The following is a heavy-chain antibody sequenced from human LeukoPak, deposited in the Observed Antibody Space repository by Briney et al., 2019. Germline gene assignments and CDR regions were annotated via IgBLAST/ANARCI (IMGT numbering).Heavy chain of an antibody. J-gene: IGHJ1*01. V-gene: IGHV1-8*01. CDR3: ARGLRDSSGREYFQH. CDR1: GYTFTSYD. CDR2: MNPNSGNT. D-gene: IGHD3-22*01. Sequence: AASVKVSCKASGYTFTSYDISWVRQAAGQGLEWMGWMNPNSGNTGYAQKFKGRVTMTGNTSINTAYMELSSLRSEDTAVYYCARGLRDSSGREYFQHWGQGTLVTVSS.